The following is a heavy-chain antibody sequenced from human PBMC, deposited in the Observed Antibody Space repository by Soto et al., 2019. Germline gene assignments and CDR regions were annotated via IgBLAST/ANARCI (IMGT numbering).Heavy chain of an antibody. CDR1: GGSISSSSYY. V-gene: IGHV4-39*01. CDR2: IYYSGST. CDR3: ASHPRGYWFDP. Sequence: QLQLQESGPGLVKPSETLSLTCTVSGGSISSSSYYWGWIRQPPGKGLEWIGSIYYSGSTYYNPSLKSRVTLPVDTSKTQFSLTLSSVSAADTAVYYCASHPRGYWFDPRGQGTLVTVSS. J-gene: IGHJ5*02. D-gene: IGHD1-26*01.